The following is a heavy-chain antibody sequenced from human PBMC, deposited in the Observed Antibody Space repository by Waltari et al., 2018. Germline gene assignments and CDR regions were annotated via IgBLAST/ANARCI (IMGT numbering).Heavy chain of an antibody. CDR1: GGSFSGYY. Sequence: QVQLQQWGAGLLKPSETLSLTCAVYGGSFSGYYWSWIRQPPGKGLGWIGEINHSGSTHYNPPLKSRVTISVDTSKNQFSLKLSSVTAADTAVYYCARLRVVAATKGNWYFDLWGRGTLVTVSS. V-gene: IGHV4-34*01. J-gene: IGHJ2*01. D-gene: IGHD2-15*01. CDR3: ARLRVVAATKGNWYFDL. CDR2: INHSGST.